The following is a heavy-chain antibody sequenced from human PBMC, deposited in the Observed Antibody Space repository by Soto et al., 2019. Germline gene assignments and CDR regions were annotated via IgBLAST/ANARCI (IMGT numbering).Heavy chain of an antibody. CDR1: GFTFSDYY. Sequence: PGGSLTLSFKASGFTFSDYYMIWVRQTPGKGLEWLSYISDSGSTIYYADSVRARFTIFRENAANSVYLQLDGLTDGDTAFYYCARGGSGWTRGGWLGPWGQGSLVTVSS. J-gene: IGHJ5*02. CDR2: ISDSGSTI. D-gene: IGHD6-25*01. CDR3: ARGGSGWTRGGWLGP. V-gene: IGHV3-11*01.